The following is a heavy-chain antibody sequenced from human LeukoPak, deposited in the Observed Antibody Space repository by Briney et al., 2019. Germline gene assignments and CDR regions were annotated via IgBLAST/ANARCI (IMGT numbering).Heavy chain of an antibody. V-gene: IGHV3-48*01. CDR3: AREVRVGIDY. D-gene: IGHD1-26*01. CDR2: ISSSSSTI. J-gene: IGHJ4*02. CDR1: GFTFSSYS. Sequence: GGSLRLSCAASGFTFSSYSMNWVRQAPGKGLEWVSYISSSSSTIYYADSVKGRFTISRDNAKNSLYLQMNSLRAEDTAVYYCAREVRVGIDYWGQGTLVTVSS.